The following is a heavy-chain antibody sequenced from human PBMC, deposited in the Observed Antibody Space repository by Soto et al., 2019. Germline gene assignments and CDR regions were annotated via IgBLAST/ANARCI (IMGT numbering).Heavy chain of an antibody. J-gene: IGHJ6*02. D-gene: IGHD3-3*01. CDR1: GFTFSSYA. CDR2: ISGSGGST. Sequence: PGWSLRLSCAASGFTFSSYAMSWVRQAPGKGLEWVSAISGSGGSTYYADSVKGRFTISRDNSKNTLYLQMNSLRAEDTAVYYCAKGRRNDFWSGYSPYSGMDVWGQGTTVTVSS. V-gene: IGHV3-23*01. CDR3: AKGRRNDFWSGYSPYSGMDV.